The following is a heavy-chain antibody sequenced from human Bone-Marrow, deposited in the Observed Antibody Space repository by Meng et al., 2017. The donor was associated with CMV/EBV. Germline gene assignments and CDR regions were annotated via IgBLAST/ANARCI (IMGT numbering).Heavy chain of an antibody. CDR2: IADSRNT. Sequence: SETLSLTCAVSGSSVSRGYYWAWIRQPPGKRLEWIGSIADSRNTYYTPSLQSRLTISVDTSKNQFSLRLTSVTAADTAVYYCAREVGAPYFDMWGQGQMVNVSS. CDR3: AREVGAPYFDM. D-gene: IGHD1-26*01. V-gene: IGHV4-38-2*02. J-gene: IGHJ3*02. CDR1: GSSVSRGYY.